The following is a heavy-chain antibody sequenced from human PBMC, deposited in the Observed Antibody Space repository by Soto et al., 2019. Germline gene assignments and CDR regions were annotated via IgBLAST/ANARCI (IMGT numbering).Heavy chain of an antibody. J-gene: IGHJ4*02. CDR1: GYTFTSYY. V-gene: IGHV1-46*03. CDR3: ARGGNCSSTSCLNSFLMDY. CDR2: INPSGGST. Sequence: ASVKVSCKASGYTFTSYYMHWVRQAPGQGLEWMGIINPSGGSTSYAQKFQGRFTMTRDTSTSTVYMELSSLRSEDTAVYYCARGGNCSSTSCLNSFLMDYWGQGTLVTVSS. D-gene: IGHD2-2*01.